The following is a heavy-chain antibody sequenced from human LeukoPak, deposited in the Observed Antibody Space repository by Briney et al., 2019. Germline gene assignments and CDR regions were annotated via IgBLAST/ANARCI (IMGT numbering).Heavy chain of an antibody. CDR1: GYTFTSYD. J-gene: IGHJ4*02. Sequence: ASVKVSCKASGYTFTSYDINWVRQATGQGLEWMGWMNPNSGNTGYAQKFQGRVTMTEDTSTDTAYMELSSLRSEDTAVYYCATVSGAYYDSSTFDYWGQGTLVTVSS. CDR2: MNPNSGNT. V-gene: IGHV1-8*01. CDR3: ATVSGAYYDSSTFDY. D-gene: IGHD3-22*01.